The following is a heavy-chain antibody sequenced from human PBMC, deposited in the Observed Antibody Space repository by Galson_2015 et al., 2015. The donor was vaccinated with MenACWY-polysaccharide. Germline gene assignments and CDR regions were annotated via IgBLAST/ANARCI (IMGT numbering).Heavy chain of an antibody. V-gene: IGHV3-49*03. CDR2: IRSKADNGIT. J-gene: IGHJ4*02. D-gene: IGHD6-6*01. Sequence: SLRLSCAAPGFTFGDYAMSWFRQAPGKGLEWVGFIRSKADNGITAYAASVKGRFTISRDDSKSIAYLQLNSLRIEDTAVYYCTRDRPLDYWGQGTLVTVSS. CDR1: GFTFGDYA. CDR3: TRDRPLDY.